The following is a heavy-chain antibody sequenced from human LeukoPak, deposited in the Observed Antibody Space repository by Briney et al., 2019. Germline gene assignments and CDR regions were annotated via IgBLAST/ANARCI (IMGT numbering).Heavy chain of an antibody. D-gene: IGHD6-19*01. CDR1: GFTFSDYH. CDR3: ARGPVSSSGFFGY. CDR2: ISSSGGTI. V-gene: IGHV3-11*01. J-gene: IGHJ4*02. Sequence: GGSLRLSCAASGFTFSDYHMSWIRQAPGKGLEWVSYISSSGGTISYADSVKGRFTISRDSAKNSLYLQMNSLRAEDTAVYYCARGPVSSSGFFGYWGQGTLVTVSS.